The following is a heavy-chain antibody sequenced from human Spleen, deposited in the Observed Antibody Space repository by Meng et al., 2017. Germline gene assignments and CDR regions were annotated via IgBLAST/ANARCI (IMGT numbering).Heavy chain of an antibody. Sequence: GSLRLSCTVSGGSVSSGSYYWSWIRQPPGKGLEWIGYIYYSGSTNYNPSLKSRVTISVDTSKNQFSLKLSSVTAADTAVYYCARGGGSVDFDYWGQGTLVTVSS. CDR2: IYYSGST. CDR3: ARGGGSVDFDY. V-gene: IGHV4-61*01. J-gene: IGHJ4*02. CDR1: GGSVSSGSYY. D-gene: IGHD3-10*01.